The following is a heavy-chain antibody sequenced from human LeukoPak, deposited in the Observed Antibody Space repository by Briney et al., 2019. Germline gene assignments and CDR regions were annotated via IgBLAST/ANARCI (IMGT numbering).Heavy chain of an antibody. CDR3: ATNLHYYDSSGRNDAFDI. Sequence: GGSLRLSCAASGFTFSSYSMNWVRQAPGKGLEWVSSIITSSSYIYYADSVKGRFTISRDNSKNTLYLQMNSLRAEDTAVYYCATNLHYYDSSGRNDAFDIWGQGTMVTVSS. D-gene: IGHD3-22*01. J-gene: IGHJ3*02. V-gene: IGHV3-21*01. CDR2: IITSSSYI. CDR1: GFTFSSYS.